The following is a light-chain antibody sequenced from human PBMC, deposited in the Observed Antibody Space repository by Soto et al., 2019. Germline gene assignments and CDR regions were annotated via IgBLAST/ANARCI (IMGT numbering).Light chain of an antibody. CDR3: QKYNSAPRT. CDR1: QGIGNY. V-gene: IGKV1-27*01. Sequence: QMTQSPSSLSASVGDRVTITCRASQGIGNYLAWYQQRPGKVPQLLIYAASTLQSGVPSRFSGSESGTDFGTDFTLTISNLQPEDVAIYYCQKYNSAPRTFGQGTKVEI. J-gene: IGKJ1*01. CDR2: AAS.